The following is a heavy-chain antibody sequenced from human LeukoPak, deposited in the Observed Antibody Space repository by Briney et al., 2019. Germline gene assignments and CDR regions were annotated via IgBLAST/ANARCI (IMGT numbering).Heavy chain of an antibody. CDR3: ARQGYTASYYFLDF. D-gene: IGHD1-26*01. Sequence: PSETLSLTCDVSGDFFRSYWWGWVRQPAGKGLEWIGRIYATGSTQFNPSLKSQLTMSMDTSTNQFSLKLTSVTAADTAVYFCARQGYTASYYFLDFWSQGTLVTVSS. CDR2: IYATGST. CDR1: GDFFRSYW. V-gene: IGHV4-4*07. J-gene: IGHJ4*02.